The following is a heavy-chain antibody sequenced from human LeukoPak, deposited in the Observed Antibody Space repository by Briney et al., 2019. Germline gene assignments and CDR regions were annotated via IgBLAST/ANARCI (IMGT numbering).Heavy chain of an antibody. J-gene: IGHJ4*02. D-gene: IGHD5-18*01. CDR3: ARDRSLYSYGPEAWYFDY. CDR2: IYSSGST. CDR1: GFTVSSNY. Sequence: GGSLRLSCAASGFTVSSNYMSWVRQAPGKGLEWVSVIYSSGSTDYADSVKGRFTISRDNSKNTLYLQMNSLRAEDTAVYYCARDRSLYSYGPEAWYFDYWGQGTLVTVSS. V-gene: IGHV3-53*01.